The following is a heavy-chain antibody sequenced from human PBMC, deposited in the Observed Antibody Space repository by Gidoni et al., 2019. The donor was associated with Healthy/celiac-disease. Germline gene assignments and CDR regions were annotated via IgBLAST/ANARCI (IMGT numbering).Heavy chain of an antibody. CDR2: IYSGGST. V-gene: IGHV3-66*02. Sequence: EVQLVESGGGLVQPGGSLRLSCAASGFTVSSNYMSWVRQAPGKGLEWVSVIYSGGSTYYADSVKGRFTISRDNSKNTLYLQMNSLRAEDTAVYYCAREELLWFGESRAFDIWGQGTMVTVSS. CDR3: AREELLWFGESRAFDI. D-gene: IGHD3-10*01. J-gene: IGHJ3*02. CDR1: GFTVSSNY.